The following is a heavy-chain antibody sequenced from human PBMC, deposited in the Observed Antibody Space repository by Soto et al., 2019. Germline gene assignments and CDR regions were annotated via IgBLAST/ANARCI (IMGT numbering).Heavy chain of an antibody. J-gene: IGHJ4*02. CDR1: GFTFSSYE. D-gene: IGHD3-10*01. Sequence: PGGSLRLSCAASGFTFSSYEMNWVRQAPGKGLEWVSFISSSGSTIYYADSVKGRFTISGDNAKNSLYLQMNSLRAEDTAVYYCVYGYYFDYWGQGTLVTVSS. CDR2: ISSSGSTI. CDR3: VYGYYFDY. V-gene: IGHV3-48*03.